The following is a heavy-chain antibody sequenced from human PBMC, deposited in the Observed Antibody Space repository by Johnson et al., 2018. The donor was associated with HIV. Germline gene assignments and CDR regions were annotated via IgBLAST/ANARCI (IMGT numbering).Heavy chain of an antibody. V-gene: IGHV3-53*01. J-gene: IGHJ3*01. Sequence: VQLVESGGGLIQPGGSLRLSCAASGFTVSSNYMSWVRQAPGKGLEWVSIIYSGGSTYYADSVKGRFTISRDNSKNTLYLQMNSLRAEDTAVYYCARDDLDSGGFLMAFSVWGQGTMVTVSS. CDR2: IYSGGST. CDR1: GFTVSSNY. D-gene: IGHD2-15*01. CDR3: ARDDLDSGGFLMAFSV.